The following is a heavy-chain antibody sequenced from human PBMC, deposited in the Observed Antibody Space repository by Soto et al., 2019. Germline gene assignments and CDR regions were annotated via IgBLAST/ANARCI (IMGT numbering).Heavy chain of an antibody. D-gene: IGHD5-12*01. Sequence: SETLSLTCTVSGGSMSSYYWNWIRQSPGTGLQWIGYIYYSASTSYNPSLKSRVTISVVTSNNQFSRKLGSVTAADTAVYDCARAWGGFFYYGMDVWGRGTTVTVSS. CDR1: GGSMSSYY. CDR2: IYYSAST. CDR3: ARAWGGFFYYGMDV. V-gene: IGHV4-59*01. J-gene: IGHJ6*02.